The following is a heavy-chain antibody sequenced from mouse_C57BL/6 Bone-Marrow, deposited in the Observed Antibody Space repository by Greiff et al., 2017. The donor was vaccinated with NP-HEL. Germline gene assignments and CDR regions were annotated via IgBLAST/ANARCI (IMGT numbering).Heavy chain of an antibody. CDR1: GYTFTSYG. CDR3: ARSGGYAWFAY. V-gene: IGHV1-81*01. Sequence: QLQQSGAELARPGASVKLSCKASGYTFTSYGISWVKQRTGQGLEWIGEIYTRSGNTYYNEKFKGKATLTADKSSSTAYMELRSLTSEDSAVYFCARSGGYAWFAYWGRGTLVTVSA. J-gene: IGHJ3*01. D-gene: IGHD2-2*01. CDR2: IYTRSGNT.